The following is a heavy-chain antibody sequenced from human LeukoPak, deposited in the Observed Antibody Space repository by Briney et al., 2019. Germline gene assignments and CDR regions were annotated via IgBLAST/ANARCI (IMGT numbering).Heavy chain of an antibody. CDR1: GFTFSSYD. Sequence: GGSLRLSCAASGFTFSSYDMHSVRQATGKGLEWVSAIGTAGDTYYPGSVKGRFTISRENAKNSLYLQMNSLRAGDTAVYYCARARGGSNWFDPWGQGTLVTVSS. CDR3: ARARGGSNWFDP. D-gene: IGHD5-12*01. CDR2: IGTAGDT. J-gene: IGHJ5*02. V-gene: IGHV3-13*01.